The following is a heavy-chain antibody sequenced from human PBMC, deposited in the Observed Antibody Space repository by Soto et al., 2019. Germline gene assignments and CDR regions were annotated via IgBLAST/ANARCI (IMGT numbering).Heavy chain of an antibody. J-gene: IGHJ4*02. CDR3: ARTLDYGDYVSYFDY. CDR1: GYTFTSYG. Sequence: ASVKVSFKASGYTFTSYGISWVRQAPGQGLEWMGWISAYNGNTNYAQKLQGRVTMTTDTSTSTAYMELRSLRSDDTAVYYCARTLDYGDYVSYFDYWGQGTLVTVS. D-gene: IGHD4-17*01. V-gene: IGHV1-18*01. CDR2: ISAYNGNT.